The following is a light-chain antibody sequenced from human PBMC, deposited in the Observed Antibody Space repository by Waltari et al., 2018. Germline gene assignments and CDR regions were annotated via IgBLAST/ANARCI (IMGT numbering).Light chain of an antibody. CDR3: QQGYTYPFT. CDR2: RAS. CDR1: QGIGNH. V-gene: IGKV1-6*01. Sequence: IQMTQSPSSLSASVGDTVTITCQASQGIGNHLNWYQQKPGKPPKLLIYRASTLQSGIPSRFSGSGSATDFTLTISSLQPEDCATYYCQQGYTYPFTFGPGTKLDIK. J-gene: IGKJ3*01.